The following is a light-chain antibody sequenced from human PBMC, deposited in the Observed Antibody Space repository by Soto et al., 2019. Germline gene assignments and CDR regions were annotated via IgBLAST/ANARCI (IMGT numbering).Light chain of an antibody. Sequence: EIVLTQSPATQSLSPGKRATLSCRPSQSVSSYLAWYQQKPGQAPRLLIYDASNRATGIPARFSGSGSGTDFTLTISSLEPEDFAVYYCQQRSNWPRMYTFGQGTKVDIK. V-gene: IGKV3-11*01. CDR2: DAS. J-gene: IGKJ2*01. CDR3: QQRSNWPRMYT. CDR1: QSVSSY.